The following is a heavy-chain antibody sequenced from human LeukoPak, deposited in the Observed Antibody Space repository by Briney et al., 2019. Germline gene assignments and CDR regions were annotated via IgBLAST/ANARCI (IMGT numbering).Heavy chain of an antibody. CDR3: ATTGRHIAVAGTDAFDI. CDR2: INQSGST. D-gene: IGHD6-19*01. Sequence: PSETPSLTCTVSGGIIRDSGYYWGWIRQPPGKGLEWLGDINQSGSTNYNPSLKSRVTISLDTSKNQFSLKLTSVTAADTAVHYCATTGRHIAVAGTDAFDIWGQGTMVTVSS. J-gene: IGHJ3*02. CDR1: GGIIRDSGYY. V-gene: IGHV4-39*07.